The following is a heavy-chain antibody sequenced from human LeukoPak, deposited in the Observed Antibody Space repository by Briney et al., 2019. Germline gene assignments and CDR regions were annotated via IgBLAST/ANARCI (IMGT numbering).Heavy chain of an antibody. D-gene: IGHD6-19*01. CDR2: INPNSGGT. CDR3: ARDRAVAGILPDY. V-gene: IGHV1-2*02. Sequence: ASVKVSCKASGYTFTGYYMHWVRQAPGQGLEWMGWINPNSGGTNYAQKFQGRVTMTRDTSISTAYMELSRLRSDDTAVYYCARDRAVAGILPDYWGQGTLVTVSS. J-gene: IGHJ4*02. CDR1: GYTFTGYY.